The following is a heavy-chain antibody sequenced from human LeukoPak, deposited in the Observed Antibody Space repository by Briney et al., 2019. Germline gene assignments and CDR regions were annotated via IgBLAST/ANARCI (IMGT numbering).Heavy chain of an antibody. J-gene: IGHJ6*03. CDR3: ARITNYYYMDV. V-gene: IGHV4-59*01. Sequence: SETLSLTCTVSGDSISTYYWTWIRQPPGKGLEWIGYLYYTGSTNYSPSLKSRVTMSVDTSKNQFSLKLSSVTAADTAVYYRARITNYYYMDVWGKGIMVTVSS. CDR1: GDSISTYY. D-gene: IGHD3-3*01. CDR2: LYYTGST.